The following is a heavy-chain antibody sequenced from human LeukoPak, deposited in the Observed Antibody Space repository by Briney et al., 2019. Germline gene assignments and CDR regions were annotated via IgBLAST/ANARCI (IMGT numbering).Heavy chain of an antibody. CDR3: ARLGEQWLRGYFDL. V-gene: IGHV4-59*08. J-gene: IGHJ2*01. Sequence: SETLSLTCTVSGGSISNYYWSWIRQPPGKGLEWIGYVYYSGSTNYNPSLKSRVSISTDTSKNQFSLRLSSVTAADTAVYYCARLGEQWLRGYFDLWGRGTLVTVSS. D-gene: IGHD6-19*01. CDR2: VYYSGST. CDR1: GGSISNYY.